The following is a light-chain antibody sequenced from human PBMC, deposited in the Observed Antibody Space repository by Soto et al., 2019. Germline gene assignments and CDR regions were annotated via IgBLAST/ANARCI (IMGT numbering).Light chain of an antibody. CDR1: QSIRSW. CDR2: DAS. CDR3: QQYESYWT. J-gene: IGKJ1*01. Sequence: GDRVTMTCRASQSIRSWLAWYQQKPGKAPKLLIYDASSLESGVPSRFSGRRSGTEFTLTISSLQPDDFGTYYCQQYESYWTFGQGTKVDIK. V-gene: IGKV1-5*01.